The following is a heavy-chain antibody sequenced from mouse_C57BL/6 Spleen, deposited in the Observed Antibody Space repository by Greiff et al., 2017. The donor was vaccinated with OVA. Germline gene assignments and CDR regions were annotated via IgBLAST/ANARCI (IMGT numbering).Heavy chain of an antibody. J-gene: IGHJ2*01. D-gene: IGHD1-1*01. V-gene: IGHV1-52*01. CDR3: ARGYYGEDY. CDR2: IDPSDSET. Sequence: QVQLKQPGAELVRPGSSVKLSCKASGYTFTSYWMHWVKQRPIQGLEWIGNIDPSDSETHYNQKFKDKATLTVDKSSSTAYMQLSSLTSEDSAVYYCARGYYGEDYWGQGTTLTVSS. CDR1: GYTFTSYW.